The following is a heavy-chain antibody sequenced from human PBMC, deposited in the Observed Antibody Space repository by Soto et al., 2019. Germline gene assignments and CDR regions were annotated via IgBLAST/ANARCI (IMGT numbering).Heavy chain of an antibody. CDR3: AKAQVVGATTPFDY. CDR1: GFTFSSYG. J-gene: IGHJ4*02. CDR2: ISGSGGSS. Sequence: EVQLLESGGGLVQPGGSLRLSCAASGFTFSSYGMGWVRQAPGKGLEWVSAISGSGGSSYYADSVKGRFTISRDNSKNTLYLQMNSLRAEDTAVYYCAKAQVVGATTPFDYWGQGTLVTVSS. D-gene: IGHD1-26*01. V-gene: IGHV3-23*01.